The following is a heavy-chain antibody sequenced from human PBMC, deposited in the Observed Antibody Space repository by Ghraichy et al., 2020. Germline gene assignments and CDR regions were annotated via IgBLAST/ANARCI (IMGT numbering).Heavy chain of an antibody. Sequence: GGSLRLSCAASEFTFSNYAMTWVRQAPGKGLEWVSGISYGGDTTYHADSVKGRFTISRDNSRNTLYLQMHSLRVEDTAVYFCAKGDCGSTSCSFDYWGQGTLLTVSS. D-gene: IGHD2-2*01. CDR3: AKGDCGSTSCSFDY. J-gene: IGHJ4*02. V-gene: IGHV3-23*01. CDR1: EFTFSNYA. CDR2: ISYGGDTT.